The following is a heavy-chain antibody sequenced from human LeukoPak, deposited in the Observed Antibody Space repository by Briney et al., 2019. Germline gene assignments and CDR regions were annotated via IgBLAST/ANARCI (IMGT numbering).Heavy chain of an antibody. V-gene: IGHV3-21*01. CDR2: ISSSSSDI. Sequence: PGGSPRLSCTGSGFTLSSYAMTWVRRAPGQGPKWFSSISSSSSDIYYTDSVKCRFTISRENAKNSLYLQMNSLRAEDTAVYYCVTDYGGSAGAFDIWGQGTMVTVSS. CDR1: GFTLSSYA. J-gene: IGHJ3*02. CDR3: VTDYGGSAGAFDI. D-gene: IGHD4-23*01.